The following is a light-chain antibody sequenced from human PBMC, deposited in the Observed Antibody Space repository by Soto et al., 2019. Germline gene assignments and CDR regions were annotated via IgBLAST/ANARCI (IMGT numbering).Light chain of an antibody. V-gene: IGKV3-20*01. CDR1: QSLTRNY. CDR2: GAS. J-gene: IGKJ4*01. CDR3: QQYSNLPPT. Sequence: DIVLTQSPGTLSLSPGERATLSCRASQSLTRNYLAWFRQKPGQAPKLLISGASTRATGIPDRFSGSGSGTDFTLTISRLEPEDFAVYFCQQYSNLPPTCGGGTKVEIK.